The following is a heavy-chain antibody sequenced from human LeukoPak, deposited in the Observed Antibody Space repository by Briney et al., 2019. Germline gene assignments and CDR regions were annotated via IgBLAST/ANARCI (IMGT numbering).Heavy chain of an antibody. CDR3: ARGGRLLDNWFDP. CDR2: IYYSGST. Sequence: SGTLSLTCAVSGGSISSSSYYWGWIRQPPGKGLEWIGSIYYSGSTYYNPSLKSRVTISVDTSKNQFSLKLSSVTAADTAVYYCARGGRLLDNWFDPWGQGTLVTVSS. CDR1: GGSISSSSYY. J-gene: IGHJ5*02. V-gene: IGHV4-39*07. D-gene: IGHD1-26*01.